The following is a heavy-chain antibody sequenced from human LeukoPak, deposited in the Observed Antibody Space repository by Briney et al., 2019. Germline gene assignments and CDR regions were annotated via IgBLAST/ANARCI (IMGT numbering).Heavy chain of an antibody. CDR3: ARAQSLTAPAGTFANS. D-gene: IGHD6-13*01. CDR1: GYTFTGYF. J-gene: IGHJ4*02. V-gene: IGHV1-2*06. Sequence: GASVKVSCKASGYTFTGYFLHWVRRAPGQGFEWMGRINPNSGGTYYTQRFQGRVTMTRDTSISTAYMELSSLRSDDTAVYYCARAQSLTAPAGTFANSWGQGTLVTVSS. CDR2: INPNSGGT.